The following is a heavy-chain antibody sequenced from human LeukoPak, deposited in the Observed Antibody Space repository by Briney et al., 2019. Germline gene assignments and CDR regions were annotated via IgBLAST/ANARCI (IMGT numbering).Heavy chain of an antibody. CDR2: ISGSGSTI. V-gene: IGHV3-11*04. J-gene: IGHJ4*02. D-gene: IGHD6-13*01. CDR3: ATKSLAGTGDY. Sequence: GGSLRLSCAASGFAFSDYYMSWIRQAPGKGLEWVSYISGSGSTIYYADSVKGRFTISRDNAKNSLYLQMNSLRAEDTAVYYCATKSLAGTGDYWGQGTLVTVSS. CDR1: GFAFSDYY.